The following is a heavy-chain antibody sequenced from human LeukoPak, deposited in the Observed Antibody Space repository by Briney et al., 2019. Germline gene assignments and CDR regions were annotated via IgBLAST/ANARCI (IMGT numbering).Heavy chain of an antibody. V-gene: IGHV3-49*04. Sequence: PGRSLRLPCRGSGFTFGDHAMSWVRQAPGKGLEWVGFIRSKAYRGTTEYAASVKGRFTISRDDSASIAYLQMNSLKTEDTAVYYCARGPIQLWIHNAMDVWGQGTTVTVSS. CDR1: GFTFGDHA. CDR3: ARGPIQLWIHNAMDV. CDR2: IRSKAYRGTT. J-gene: IGHJ6*02. D-gene: IGHD5-18*01.